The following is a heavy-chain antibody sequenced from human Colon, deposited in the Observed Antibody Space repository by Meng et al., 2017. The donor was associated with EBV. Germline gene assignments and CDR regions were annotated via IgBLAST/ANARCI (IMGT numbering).Heavy chain of an antibody. CDR3: ARRGPSGNFSP. V-gene: IGHV4-34*01. J-gene: IGHJ5*02. CDR1: GGHSLDYN. D-gene: IGHD3-10*01. Sequence: PWGGGRLMHSTTPSRRCAVYGGHSLDYNLTWIRPPPRNGLEWIGEIDHRGNTKYNPSLKSRVTISLDTSKKQFSLKVSSVTAADSAVYYCARRGPSGNFSPWSQGALVTVSS. CDR2: IDHRGNT.